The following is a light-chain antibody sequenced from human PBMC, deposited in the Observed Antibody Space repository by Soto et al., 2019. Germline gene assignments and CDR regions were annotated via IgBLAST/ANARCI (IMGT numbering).Light chain of an antibody. CDR3: QQYNSYQWT. Sequence: DIQMTQSPSSLSASVGDRVTITCRTSQSINIYLNWYQQKAGQAPKLLIYKASSLESGVPSRFSGSGSGTEFTLTISSLQPDDFATYYCQQYNSYQWTFGQGTKVDNK. CDR1: QSINIY. CDR2: KAS. J-gene: IGKJ1*01. V-gene: IGKV1-5*03.